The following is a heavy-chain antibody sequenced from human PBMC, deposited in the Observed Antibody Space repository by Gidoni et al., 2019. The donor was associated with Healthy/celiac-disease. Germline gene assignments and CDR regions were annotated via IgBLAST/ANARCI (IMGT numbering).Heavy chain of an antibody. Sequence: QLQLQESGPGLVKPSETLSLTCTVSGGSISSSSYYWGWIRQPPGKGLEWIGSIYYSGSTYYNPSLKSRVTISVDTSKNQFSLKLSSVTAADTAVYYCASMIYSSGWYYFDYWGQGTLVTVSS. D-gene: IGHD6-19*01. V-gene: IGHV4-39*01. CDR2: IYYSGST. J-gene: IGHJ4*02. CDR1: GGSISSSSYY. CDR3: ASMIYSSGWYYFDY.